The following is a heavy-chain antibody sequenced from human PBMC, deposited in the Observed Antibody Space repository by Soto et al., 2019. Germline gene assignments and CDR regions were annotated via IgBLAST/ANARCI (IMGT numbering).Heavy chain of an antibody. Sequence: GGSLRLSCAASGFTFSNYWMSWVRQAPGKGLEWVANIKQDGSEKYYVDSVKGRFTISRDNAKNSLYLQMNSLRADDSAVYYCARDACSSTSCHDFFDYWGQGTLVTV. CDR3: ARDACSSTSCHDFFDY. V-gene: IGHV3-7*01. CDR2: IKQDGSEK. J-gene: IGHJ4*02. CDR1: GFTFSNYW. D-gene: IGHD2-2*01.